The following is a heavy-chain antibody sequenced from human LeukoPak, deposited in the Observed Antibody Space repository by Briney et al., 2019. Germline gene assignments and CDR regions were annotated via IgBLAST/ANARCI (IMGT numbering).Heavy chain of an antibody. CDR3: AKEVVRGVPDY. V-gene: IGHV3-21*04. D-gene: IGHD3-10*01. Sequence: GGSLRLSCAASGFTFSSYSMNWVRQAPGKGLEWVSSISSSSSYIYYADSVKGRFTISRDNAKNSLYLQVNSLRAEDTAVYYCAKEVVRGVPDYWGQGTLVTVSS. CDR2: ISSSSSYI. CDR1: GFTFSSYS. J-gene: IGHJ4*02.